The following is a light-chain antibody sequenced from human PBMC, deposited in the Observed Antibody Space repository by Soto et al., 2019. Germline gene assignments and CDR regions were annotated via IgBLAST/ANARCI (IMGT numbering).Light chain of an antibody. CDR3: QKYDSAPPP. Sequence: DIQMTQSPSSLSASVGDRVTINCRARQGISKYLGWYQQKPGKPPKVLIYMTSILQSGVPSRFSGSGSGTDFTLTISSLQPEDVAIYYCQKYDSAPPPFGGGTKVEIK. CDR2: MTS. J-gene: IGKJ4*01. CDR1: QGISKY. V-gene: IGKV1-27*01.